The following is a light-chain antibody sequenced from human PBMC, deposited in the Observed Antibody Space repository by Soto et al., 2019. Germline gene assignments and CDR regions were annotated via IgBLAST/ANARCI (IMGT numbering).Light chain of an antibody. J-gene: IGKJ2*01. CDR1: QTVGSN. Sequence: EIVMTQSPATLSVSPGERATLSCRASQTVGSNLAWYQQKRGQAPRLHIYDASTRATGIPARFSGSGSGTDFTLTISSLQSEDFALYYCQQYNYWPRTFGQGSKLEIK. CDR3: QQYNYWPRT. CDR2: DAS. V-gene: IGKV3D-15*01.